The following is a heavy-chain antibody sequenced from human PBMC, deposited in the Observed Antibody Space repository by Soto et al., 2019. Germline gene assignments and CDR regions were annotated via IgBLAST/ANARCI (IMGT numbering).Heavy chain of an antibody. D-gene: IGHD2-2*01. J-gene: IGHJ5*02. CDR1: GCSISSSSYY. CDR2: IYYSGST. V-gene: IGHV4-39*01. CDR3: ARQWDIVVVPAAIQWFDP. Sequence: SETLSLTCTFAGCSISSSSYYWGWIRQPPGKGLEWIGSIYYSGSTYYHPSLKSRVTISVDTSKIQFSLKLSSVTAADTAVYYCARQWDIVVVPAAIQWFDPWGQGTLVTVS.